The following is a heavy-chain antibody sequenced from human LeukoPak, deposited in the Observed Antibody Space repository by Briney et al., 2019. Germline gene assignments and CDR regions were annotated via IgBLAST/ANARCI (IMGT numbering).Heavy chain of an antibody. D-gene: IGHD3-10*01. J-gene: IGHJ4*02. V-gene: IGHV4-4*07. CDR2: IHTSGST. CDR3: ARDGMVRGATYPEYYFDY. CDR1: GGSISSYY. Sequence: SETLSLTCTVSGGSISSYYWSWIRQPAGKGLEWIGRIHTSGSTNYSPSLKSRVTISVDTSKNQFSLKLSSVTAADTAVYYCARDGMVRGATYPEYYFDYWGQGTLVTVSS.